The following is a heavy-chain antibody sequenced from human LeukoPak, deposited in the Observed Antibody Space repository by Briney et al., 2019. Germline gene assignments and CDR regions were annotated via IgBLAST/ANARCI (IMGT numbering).Heavy chain of an antibody. CDR2: ISWNSGSI. J-gene: IGHJ3*02. CDR1: GFTFDDYA. CDR3: AKDIGVVGLKAVAGTNGAFDI. Sequence: PGRSLRLSCAASGFTFDDYAMHWVRQAPGKGLEWVSGISWNSGSIGYADSVKGRFTISRDNAKNSLYLQMNSLRAEDTALYYCAKDIGVVGLKAVAGTNGAFDIWGQGTMVTVSS. V-gene: IGHV3-9*01. D-gene: IGHD6-19*01.